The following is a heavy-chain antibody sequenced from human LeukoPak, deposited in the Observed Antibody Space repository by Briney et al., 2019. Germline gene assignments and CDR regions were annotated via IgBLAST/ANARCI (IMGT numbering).Heavy chain of an antibody. D-gene: IGHD3-22*01. CDR1: GFTFSDYY. CDR2: ISSSGSTI. V-gene: IGHV3-11*01. CDR3: ARPPEAAYDSSGYYLDY. J-gene: IGHJ4*02. Sequence: GGSLRLSCAASGFTFSDYYMSWIRQAPGKGLEWVSYISSSGSTIYYADSVKGRFTISRDDAKNSLYLQMNSLRAEDTAVYYCARPPEAAYDSSGYYLDYWGQGTLVTVSS.